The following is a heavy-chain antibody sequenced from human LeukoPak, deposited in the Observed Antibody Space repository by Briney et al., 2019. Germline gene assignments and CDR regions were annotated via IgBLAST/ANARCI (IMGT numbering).Heavy chain of an antibody. J-gene: IGHJ5*02. CDR2: IYSGGST. CDR3: ARDDKGLWFGN. V-gene: IGHV3-53*01. D-gene: IGHD3-22*01. Sequence: GGSLRPSCAASGFTVSSNYMSWVRQAPGKGLEWVSVIYSGGSTFYADSVKGRFTISRDNSKNTLYLQMNSLRAEDTAVYYCARDDKGLWFGNWGQGTLVTVSS. CDR1: GFTVSSNY.